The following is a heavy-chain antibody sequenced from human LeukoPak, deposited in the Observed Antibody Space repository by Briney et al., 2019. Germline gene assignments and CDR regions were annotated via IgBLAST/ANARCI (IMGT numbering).Heavy chain of an antibody. CDR2: IKEDGNEK. V-gene: IGHV3-7*01. CDR1: GFTFSNYW. CDR3: AGGQSVGY. J-gene: IGHJ4*02. D-gene: IGHD4-23*01. Sequence: GGSLRLSCEVSGFTFSNYWMSWVRQAPGKGLEWVANIKEDGNEKYYVDSVKGRFTISRDNAKNSVYLQMNSPRVEDTAMYYCAGGQSVGYWGQGTLVTVSS.